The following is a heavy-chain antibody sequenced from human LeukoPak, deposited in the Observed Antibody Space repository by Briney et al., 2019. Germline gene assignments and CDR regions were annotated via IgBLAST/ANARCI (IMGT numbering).Heavy chain of an antibody. V-gene: IGHV3-30*03. CDR1: GFSFSNYG. CDR3: ARAVEYSSFGEPSWFDP. CDR2: TSSDGGNK. J-gene: IGHJ5*02. D-gene: IGHD6-6*01. Sequence: GGSLRLSCAASGFSFSNYGMHWVRQAPGKGLEWVAVTSSDGGNKYYRDSVKGRFTISRDNSKNTLYLQMNSLRAEDTAVYYCARAVEYSSFGEPSWFDPWGQGTLVTVSS.